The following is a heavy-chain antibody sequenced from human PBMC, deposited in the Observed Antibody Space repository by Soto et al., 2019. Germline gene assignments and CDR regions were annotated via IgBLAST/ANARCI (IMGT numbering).Heavy chain of an antibody. CDR2: ISYSGNT. CDR3: ARGPNHFWSSYRFAYFDS. J-gene: IGHJ4*01. V-gene: IGHV4-31*03. D-gene: IGHD3-3*02. CDR1: GASINSATYY. Sequence: SETLSLTCTVSGASINSATYYWSWIRQRPGEGLEWIGFISYSGNTYHSPPLKSRLVLSVDTSKNQFSLELSFVTAADTAVYYCARGPNHFWSSYRFAYFDSWGHGTLVTGS.